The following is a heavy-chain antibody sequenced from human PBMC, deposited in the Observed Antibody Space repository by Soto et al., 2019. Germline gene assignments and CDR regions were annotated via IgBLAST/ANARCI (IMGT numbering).Heavy chain of an antibody. J-gene: IGHJ3*02. Sequence: SVKVSCKASGFTFTSSAVQWVRQARGQRLEWVGWIVVGSGNTNYAQKFQERVTITRDMSTSTAYMELSSLRSEDTAVYYCAADPATVNTAFDIWGQGTMVTVSS. CDR3: AADPATVNTAFDI. D-gene: IGHD4-17*01. V-gene: IGHV1-58*01. CDR1: GFTFTSSA. CDR2: IVVGSGNT.